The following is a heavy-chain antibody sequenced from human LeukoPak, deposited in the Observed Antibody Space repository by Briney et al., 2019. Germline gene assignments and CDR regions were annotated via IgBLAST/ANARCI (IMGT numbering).Heavy chain of an antibody. CDR1: GGSISSYY. CDR2: IYYSGST. V-gene: IGHV4-59*08. CDR3: ARHPSYGGSPWRWFDP. D-gene: IGHD4-23*01. Sequence: SETLSLTCTVSGGSISSYYWSWIRQPPGKGLEWIGYIYYSGSTNYNPSLKSRVTISVDTSKNQFSLKLSSVTAADTAVYYCARHPSYGGSPWRWFDPWGQGTLVTVSS. J-gene: IGHJ5*02.